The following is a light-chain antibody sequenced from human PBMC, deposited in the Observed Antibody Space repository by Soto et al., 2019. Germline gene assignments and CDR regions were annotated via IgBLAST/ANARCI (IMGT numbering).Light chain of an antibody. CDR2: AAS. Sequence: AIPMTQSASSFSASTGDRVTLPCRASQGTSSYLAWYQQKQGKAPKLLIYAASTLQSGVPSRFSGSGYGTDFNLTISCLQSEDFATYYCQQYYSYPQTFGQGTKVDIK. V-gene: IGKV1-8*01. J-gene: IGKJ1*01. CDR1: QGTSSY. CDR3: QQYYSYPQT.